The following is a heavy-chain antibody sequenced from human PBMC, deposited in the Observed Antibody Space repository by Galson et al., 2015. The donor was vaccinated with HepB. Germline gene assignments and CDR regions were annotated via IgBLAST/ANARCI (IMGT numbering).Heavy chain of an antibody. Sequence: SETLSLTCTVSGGSISSYYWSWIRQPAGKGLEWIGRIYTSGSTNYNPSLKSRVTMSVDTSKNQFSLKLSSVTAADTAVYYCARDLDAGGWAHPASYSGAFDIWGQGTMVTVSS. D-gene: IGHD6-19*01. CDR1: GGSISSYY. CDR3: ARDLDAGGWAHPASYSGAFDI. J-gene: IGHJ3*02. V-gene: IGHV4-4*07. CDR2: IYTSGST.